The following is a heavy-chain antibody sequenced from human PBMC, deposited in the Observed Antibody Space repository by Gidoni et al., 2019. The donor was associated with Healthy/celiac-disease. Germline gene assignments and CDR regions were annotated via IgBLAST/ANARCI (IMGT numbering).Heavy chain of an antibody. D-gene: IGHD4-17*01. CDR3: ARVEQYGDSYYYGMDV. V-gene: IGHV4-30-2*01. CDR1: GGSISSGGYS. J-gene: IGHJ6*02. Sequence: QLQLQESGSGLVKPSQTLSLTCAVSGGSISSGGYSWSWIRQPPGKGLEWIGYIYHSGSTYYNPSLKSRVTISVDRSKNQFSLKLSSVTAADTAVYYCARVEQYGDSYYYGMDVWGQGTTVTVSS. CDR2: IYHSGST.